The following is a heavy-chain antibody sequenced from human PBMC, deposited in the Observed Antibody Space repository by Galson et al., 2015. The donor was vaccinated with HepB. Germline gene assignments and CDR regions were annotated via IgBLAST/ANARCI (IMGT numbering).Heavy chain of an antibody. CDR1: GGTFSSYA. V-gene: IGHV1-69*13. J-gene: IGHJ3*02. Sequence: SVKVSCKASGGTFSSYAISWVRQAPGRGLEWMGGIIPIFGTANYAQKFQGRVTITADESTSTAYMELSSLRSEDTAVYYCARAMYYYDSSGYSRAFDIWGQGTMVTVSS. CDR2: IIPIFGTA. CDR3: ARAMYYYDSSGYSRAFDI. D-gene: IGHD3-22*01.